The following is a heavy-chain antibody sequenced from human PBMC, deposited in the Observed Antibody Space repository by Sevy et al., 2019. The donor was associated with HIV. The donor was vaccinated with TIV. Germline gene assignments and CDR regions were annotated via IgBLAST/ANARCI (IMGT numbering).Heavy chain of an antibody. V-gene: IGHV3-48*02. D-gene: IGHD1-26*01. CDR2: ISSISSTI. CDR1: GFTFSSYS. CDR3: ARDRRVGHDAFDI. J-gene: IGHJ3*02. Sequence: GGSLRLSCAASGFTFSSYSMNWVRQAPGKGLEWVSYISSISSTIYYAASVKGRFTISRDNAKNSLYLQMNSLRDEDMAVYHCARDRRVGHDAFDIWGQGTMVTVSS.